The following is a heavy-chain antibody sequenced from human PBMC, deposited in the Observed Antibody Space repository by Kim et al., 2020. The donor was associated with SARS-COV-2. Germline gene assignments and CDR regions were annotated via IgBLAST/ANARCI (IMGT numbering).Heavy chain of an antibody. J-gene: IGHJ4*02. CDR3: GTLAVDKSTIVLFDS. V-gene: IGHV5-51*01. D-gene: IGHD6-6*01. CDR2: IYPRESET. CDR1: GYTVTTYW. Sequence: GESLKISCNASGYTVTTYWIGWVRQLPGKGLEFMGIIYPRESETRYSQSFQGQVTISADNSIATAYLRGIKLSDTATALYSCGTLAVDKSTIVLFDSWGQ.